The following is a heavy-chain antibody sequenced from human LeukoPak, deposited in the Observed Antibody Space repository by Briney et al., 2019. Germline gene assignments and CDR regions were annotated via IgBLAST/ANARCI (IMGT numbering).Heavy chain of an antibody. CDR3: AKDRTNFFYYLDV. J-gene: IGHJ6*03. CDR1: GFTFSSYG. Sequence: GGSLRLSCAASGFTFSSYGMHWVRQAPGKGLEWVASISSEGDNKHYLESVKGRFTISRDNSKNTLYLQMHNPRAEDTAIYYCAKDRTNFFYYLDVWGTGTTVIVSS. V-gene: IGHV3-30*19. CDR2: ISSEGDNK.